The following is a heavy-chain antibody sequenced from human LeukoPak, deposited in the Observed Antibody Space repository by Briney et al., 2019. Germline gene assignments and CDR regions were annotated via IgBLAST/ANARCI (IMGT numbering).Heavy chain of an antibody. CDR2: IGGSGGST. Sequence: GGSLRLSCAASGFTFSSYAMSWVRQAPGKGLEWVSAIGGSGGSTYYADSVKGRFTISRDNSKNTLYLQTNSLRAEDTAVYYCAKADGYDILTGYYTPRLFDYWGQGTLVTVSS. J-gene: IGHJ4*02. V-gene: IGHV3-23*01. D-gene: IGHD3-9*01. CDR1: GFTFSSYA. CDR3: AKADGYDILTGYYTPRLFDY.